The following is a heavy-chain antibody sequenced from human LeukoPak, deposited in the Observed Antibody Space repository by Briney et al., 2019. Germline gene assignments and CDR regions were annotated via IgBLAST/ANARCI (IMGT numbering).Heavy chain of an antibody. CDR1: GGTFSSYA. Sequence: SVKVSCKASGGTFSSYAISWVRQAPGQGLEWMGGIIPIFGTANYAQKFQGRVTITTDESTSIAYMELSSLRSEDTAVYYCARDKLHDYYMDVWGKGTTVTVSS. J-gene: IGHJ6*03. CDR3: ARDKLHDYYMDV. D-gene: IGHD5-24*01. V-gene: IGHV1-69*05. CDR2: IIPIFGTA.